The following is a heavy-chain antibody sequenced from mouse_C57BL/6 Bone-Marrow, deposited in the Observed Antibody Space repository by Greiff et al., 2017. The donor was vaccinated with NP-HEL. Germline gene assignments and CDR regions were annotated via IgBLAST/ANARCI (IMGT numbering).Heavy chain of an antibody. D-gene: IGHD1-1*01. CDR1: GYTFTSYW. CDR2: IDPSDSYT. Sequence: QVQLQQPGAELVRPGTSVKLSCKASGYTFTSYWMHWVKQRPGQGLEWIGVIDPSDSYTNYNQKFKGKATLTVDTSSSTAYMQLSSLTSEDSAVYYCARWRVLLRSHYLDYWGQGTTLTVSS. V-gene: IGHV1-59*01. CDR3: ARWRVLLRSHYLDY. J-gene: IGHJ2*01.